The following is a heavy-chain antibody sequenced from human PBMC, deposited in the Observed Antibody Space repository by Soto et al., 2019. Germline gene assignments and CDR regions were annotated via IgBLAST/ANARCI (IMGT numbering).Heavy chain of an antibody. V-gene: IGHV4-59*08. D-gene: IGHD5-18*01. J-gene: IGHJ4*02. CDR2: IYYSGST. CDR3: ARQVDTAMVFDY. Sequence: FVPLSLTCTVSGGSISSYYWSWIRQPPGKGLEWIGYIYYSGSTNYNPSLKSRVTISVDTSKNQFSLKLSSVTAADTAVYYCARQVDTAMVFDYWGQGTLVTVSS. CDR1: GGSISSYY.